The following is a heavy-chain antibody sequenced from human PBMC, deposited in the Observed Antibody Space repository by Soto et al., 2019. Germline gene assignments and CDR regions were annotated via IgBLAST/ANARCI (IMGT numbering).Heavy chain of an antibody. Sequence: QPQLQESGPGLVKPPETLSLTCTVSGGSISGRSHYWGWIRQSPGRHLEWIGSSYYRGSTHYNPSLKTRVTISVDTSKNQVSLKVYSVTAADTAVYYCATADGFGVVTPFFEYWGQGILVTVSS. CDR3: ATADGFGVVTPFFEY. CDR2: SYYRGST. J-gene: IGHJ4*02. CDR1: GGSISGRSHY. V-gene: IGHV4-39*01. D-gene: IGHD3-3*01.